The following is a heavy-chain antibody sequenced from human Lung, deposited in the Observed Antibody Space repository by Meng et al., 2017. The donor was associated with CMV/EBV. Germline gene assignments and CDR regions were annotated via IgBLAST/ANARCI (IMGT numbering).Heavy chain of an antibody. V-gene: IGHV1-69*05. Sequence: TFNSYAVTWVRQAPGQGFEWMGGIIPIFPTPNYAKKFQGRVTISSDESTSIVYMELSSLRSEDTAVYYCARRNSSSGQYYYYHAMDVWGQGTTVTVSS. CDR3: ARRNSSSGQYYYYHAMDV. CDR1: TFNSYA. CDR2: IIPIFPTP. D-gene: IGHD6-6*01. J-gene: IGHJ6*02.